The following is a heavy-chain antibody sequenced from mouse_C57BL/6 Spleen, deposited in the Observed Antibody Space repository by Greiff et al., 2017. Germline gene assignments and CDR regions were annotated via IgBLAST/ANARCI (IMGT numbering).Heavy chain of an antibody. V-gene: IGHV6-3*01. CDR3: TAGLGLDFDY. D-gene: IGHD4-1*01. J-gene: IGHJ2*01. CDR2: IRLKSDNYAT. CDR1: GFTFSNYW. Sequence: EVKLVESGGGLVQPGGSMKLSCVASGFTFSNYWMNWVRQSPEKGLEWVAQIRLKSDNYATHYAESVKGRFTISRDDSKSSVYLQMNNLSAEDTGIYYCTAGLGLDFDYWGQGTTLTVSS.